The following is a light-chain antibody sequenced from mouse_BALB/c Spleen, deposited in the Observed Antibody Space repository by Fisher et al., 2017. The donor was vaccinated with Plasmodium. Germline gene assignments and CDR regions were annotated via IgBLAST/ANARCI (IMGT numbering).Light chain of an antibody. CDR2: YTS. Sequence: DIVMTQTTATLSVTPGDSVSLSCRAGQTISNYLHWYQQKSHESPRLLINYTSQSISGIPSRFSGSGSGTDFTLSINSVETEDFGVYFCQQSNSWPLTFGAGTKLELK. J-gene: IGKJ5*01. CDR1: QTISNY. CDR3: QQSNSWPLT. V-gene: IGKV5-45*01.